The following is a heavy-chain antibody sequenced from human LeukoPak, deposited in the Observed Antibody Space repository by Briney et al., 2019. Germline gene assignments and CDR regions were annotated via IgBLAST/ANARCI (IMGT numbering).Heavy chain of an antibody. Sequence: GGSLRLSCAASGFSFSSYWMTLVRPAPGKGLEWVAKIKQDGSQKYYVDSVKGRFTISRDNAKNSLYLQMNSLRAEDTAVYYCVSTGSQLDYWGQGTLVTVSS. CDR3: VSTGSQLDY. J-gene: IGHJ4*02. CDR1: GFSFSSYW. V-gene: IGHV3-7*01. D-gene: IGHD2-2*01. CDR2: IKQDGSQK.